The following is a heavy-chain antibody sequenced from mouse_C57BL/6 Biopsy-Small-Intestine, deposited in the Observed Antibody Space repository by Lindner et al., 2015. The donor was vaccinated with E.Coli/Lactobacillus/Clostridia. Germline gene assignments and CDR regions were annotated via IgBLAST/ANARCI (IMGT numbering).Heavy chain of an antibody. CDR1: GYTFTSYG. Sequence: VQLQESGAELARPGASVKLSCKASGYTFTSYGISWVKQRTGQGLEWIGEIYPRSGNTYYNEKFKGKATLTADKSSSTAYMQLSSLTSGDSAVYFCACYGYDFDYWGQGTTLTVSS. J-gene: IGHJ2*01. CDR3: ACYGYDFDY. D-gene: IGHD2-2*01. CDR2: IYPRSGNT. V-gene: IGHV1-81*01.